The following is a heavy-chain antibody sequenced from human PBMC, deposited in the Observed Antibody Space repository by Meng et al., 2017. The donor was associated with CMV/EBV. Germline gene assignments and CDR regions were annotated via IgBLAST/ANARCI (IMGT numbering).Heavy chain of an antibody. CDR1: GFTFSDYY. D-gene: IGHD3-3*01. CDR3: AKDQGAYDFWSGYYTLDI. V-gene: IGHV3-23*01. J-gene: IGHJ3*02. CDR2: ISGSGGST. Sequence: GESLKISCAASGFTFSDYYMSWIRQAPGKGLEWVSAISGSGGSTYYADSVKGRFTISRDNSKNTLYLQMNSLRAEDTAVYYCAKDQGAYDFWSGYYTLDIWGQGTMVTVSS.